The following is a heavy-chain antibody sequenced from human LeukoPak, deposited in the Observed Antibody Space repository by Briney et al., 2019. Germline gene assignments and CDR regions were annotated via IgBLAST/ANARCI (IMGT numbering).Heavy chain of an antibody. CDR1: GFTFSSYW. CDR3: AREGYSHLVYYFDY. V-gene: IGHV3-7*01. Sequence: GGSLRLSCAASGFTFSSYWMSWVRQAPGKGLEWVANIKQDGSEKYYVDSVKGRFTISRDNAKNSLYLQMNSLRAEDTAVYYCAREGYSHLVYYFDYWGQVTLVTVSS. D-gene: IGHD6-13*01. CDR2: IKQDGSEK. J-gene: IGHJ4*02.